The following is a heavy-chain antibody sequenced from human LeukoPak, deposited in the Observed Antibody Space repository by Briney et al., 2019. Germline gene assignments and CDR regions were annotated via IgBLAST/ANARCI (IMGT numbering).Heavy chain of an antibody. CDR3: AKHYVFVYGGSSFDY. V-gene: IGHV4-59*08. J-gene: IGHJ4*02. CDR2: IYYSGST. Sequence: GSLRLSCAASGFTFSSYAMSWVRQAPGKGLEWIGYIYYSGSTNYNPSFKSRVTISVDMSENQFSLKLSSVTAADTAVYYCAKHYVFVYGGSSFDYWGQGTLVTVSS. D-gene: IGHD3-16*01. CDR1: GFTFSSYA.